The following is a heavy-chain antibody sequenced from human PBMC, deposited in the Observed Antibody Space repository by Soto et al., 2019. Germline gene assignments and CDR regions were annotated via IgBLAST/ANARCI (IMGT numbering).Heavy chain of an antibody. V-gene: IGHV3-7*05. Sequence: GGSLRLSCGASGSTFSSSWMTWVRQAPGKGLEWVANINLDGSERNYVDSVKGRFTISRDNAKNLLYLQMNSLRAEDTAVYYYARDRAYNCFDYWGKGNLVTVSS. J-gene: IGHJ4*02. CDR3: ARDRAYNCFDY. CDR2: INLDGSER. D-gene: IGHD5-18*01. CDR1: GSTFSSSW.